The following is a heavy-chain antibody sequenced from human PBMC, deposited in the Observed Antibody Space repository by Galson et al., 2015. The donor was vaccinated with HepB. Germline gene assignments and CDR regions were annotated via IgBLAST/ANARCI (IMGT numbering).Heavy chain of an antibody. Sequence: SLRLSCAASGFTFSDYYMSWIRQAPGKGLEWVSYISSSGSTIYYADSVKGRFTISRDNAKNSLYLQMNSLRAEDTAVYYCARDLFYDSGYDLGIWGQGTLVTVSS. CDR3: ARDLFYDSGYDLGI. CDR1: GFTFSDYY. D-gene: IGHD5-12*01. CDR2: ISSSGSTI. V-gene: IGHV3-11*01. J-gene: IGHJ4*02.